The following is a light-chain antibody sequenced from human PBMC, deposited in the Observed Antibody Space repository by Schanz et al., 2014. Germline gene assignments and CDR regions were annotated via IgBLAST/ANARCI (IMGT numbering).Light chain of an antibody. CDR3: QQYGSSPGT. Sequence: EIVLTQSPATLSVSPGERATLSCRASQSVSSNLAWYQHKPGQAPRLLIYDASNRATGIPARFSGSGSGTDFTLTISSLEPEDFAVYYCQQYGSSPGTFGQGTKVEIK. V-gene: IGKV3-20*01. CDR1: QSVSSN. J-gene: IGKJ1*01. CDR2: DAS.